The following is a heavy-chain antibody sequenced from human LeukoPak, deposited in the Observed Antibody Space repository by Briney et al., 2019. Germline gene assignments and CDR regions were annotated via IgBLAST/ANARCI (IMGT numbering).Heavy chain of an antibody. CDR1: GYSFTSYW. CDR2: IYPGDSDT. D-gene: IGHD4-17*01. Sequence: GESLNISCKGSGYSFTSYWIGWVRQMPGKGLEWMGLIYPGDSDTRSSPSFQGQVTISADNPISTAYLQWSSLKASDTAMYYCARRGYGDYIYAFDIWGEGTMVTVSS. V-gene: IGHV5-51*01. J-gene: IGHJ3*02. CDR3: ARRGYGDYIYAFDI.